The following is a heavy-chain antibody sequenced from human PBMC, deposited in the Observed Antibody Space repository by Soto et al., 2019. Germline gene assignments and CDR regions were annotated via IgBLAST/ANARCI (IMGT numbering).Heavy chain of an antibody. V-gene: IGHV4-34*01. Sequence: SETLSLTCAVYGGSFTEYYWNWVRQYPGKGLEWIGDISHTGGAKYNPSLKSRVAMSMDKSKNQLFLNMNSVTAADTAVYYCAFYDFSTGTCSGXWSQGTLVTVSX. J-gene: IGHJ4*02. CDR3: AFYDFSTGTCSGX. CDR2: ISHTGGA. CDR1: GGSFTEYY. D-gene: IGHD3-3*01.